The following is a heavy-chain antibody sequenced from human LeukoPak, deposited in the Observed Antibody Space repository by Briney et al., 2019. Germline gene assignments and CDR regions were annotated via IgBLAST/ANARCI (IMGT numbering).Heavy chain of an antibody. J-gene: IGHJ6*02. Sequence: PAETLSLTCTVSGGSMSSYYWSWIRQPPGKGLEWMGYIYYSGSTNYNPSLKSRVTISVDTSKNQFSLKQSSVTAADTAVYYCARDRYYGGNYYYYYGMDVWGQGTTVTVSS. D-gene: IGHD4-23*01. V-gene: IGHV4-59*01. CDR3: ARDRYYGGNYYYYYGMDV. CDR2: IYYSGST. CDR1: GGSMSSYY.